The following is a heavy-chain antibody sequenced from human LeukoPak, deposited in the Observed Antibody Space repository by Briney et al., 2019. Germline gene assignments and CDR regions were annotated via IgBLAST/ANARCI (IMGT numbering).Heavy chain of an antibody. CDR2: ISENGEST. D-gene: IGHD4-17*01. J-gene: IGHJ4*02. Sequence: GGSLRLSCAASGFTFNTYAMSWVRQAPGKGREWVSSISENGESTYYADSVKGRFTISRDNSRNTLYLQMNSLRAEDTAVYYCASYFHYGDYASLWYWGQGTLVTVSS. CDR3: ASYFHYGDYASLWY. CDR1: GFTFNTYA. V-gene: IGHV3-23*01.